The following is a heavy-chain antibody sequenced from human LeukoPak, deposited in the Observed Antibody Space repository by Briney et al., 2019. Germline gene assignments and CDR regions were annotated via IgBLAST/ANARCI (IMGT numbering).Heavy chain of an antibody. CDR1: GFTGSGNY. CDR3: ARVADYYVSGHFDY. Sequence: GGSLRLSCAASGFTGSGNYMIWVRQTPGKRLEWVSLIYSGGNTYYTDSVKGRFTISRDNSENTLYLQMNSLRTEDTAVYYCARVADYYVSGHFDYWGQGTLVTVSS. J-gene: IGHJ4*02. V-gene: IGHV3-53*01. CDR2: IYSGGNT. D-gene: IGHD3-10*01.